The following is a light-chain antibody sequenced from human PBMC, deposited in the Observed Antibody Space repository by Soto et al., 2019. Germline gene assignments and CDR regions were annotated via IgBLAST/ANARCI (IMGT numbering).Light chain of an antibody. CDR1: QSVTTR. CDR3: QQYGNSPAIT. Sequence: IVLTQSPGTLSLSPGERVTLSCRASQSVTTRLAWYQHKPGQAPRLLMSGASSRASGVPVRFSGSGSGTDFTLTISRLEPEDFAVYYCQQYGNSPAITFGQGTRLEIK. CDR2: GAS. J-gene: IGKJ5*01. V-gene: IGKV3-20*01.